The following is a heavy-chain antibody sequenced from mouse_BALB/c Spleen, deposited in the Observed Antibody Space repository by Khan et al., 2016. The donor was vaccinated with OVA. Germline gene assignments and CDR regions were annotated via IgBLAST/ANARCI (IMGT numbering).Heavy chain of an antibody. J-gene: IGHJ3*01. D-gene: IGHD4-1*01. Sequence: VQLQQPGPELVEPGASVKMSCKTSGYTFTNYVLHWVKQRPGQGLEWIAYINPDNAGTRYNEIFRGKATLTSDISSTTAYLELNSLTSEDSAVYYCAREASSWDFSFPYWGQGTLVTVSA. CDR3: AREASSWDFSFPY. CDR1: GYTFTNYV. V-gene: IGHV1S136*01. CDR2: INPDNAGT.